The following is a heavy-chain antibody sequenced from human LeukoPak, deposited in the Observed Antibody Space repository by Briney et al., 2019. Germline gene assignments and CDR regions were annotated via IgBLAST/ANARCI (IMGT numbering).Heavy chain of an antibody. D-gene: IGHD6-19*01. CDR2: IIPIFGIA. CDR3: ARDLGLGYSSGWYYFDY. J-gene: IGHJ4*02. V-gene: IGHV1-69*04. CDR1: GGTFSSYA. Sequence: SVKVSCKASGGTFSSYAISWMRQAPGQGLEWMGRIIPIFGIANYAQKFQGRVTITADKSTSTAYMELSSLRSEDTAVYYCARDLGLGYSSGWYYFDYWGQGTLVTVSS.